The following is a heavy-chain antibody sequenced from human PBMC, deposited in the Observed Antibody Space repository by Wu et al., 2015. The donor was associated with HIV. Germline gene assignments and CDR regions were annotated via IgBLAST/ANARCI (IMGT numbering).Heavy chain of an antibody. CDR3: ARGRWGPRQRLYSI. Sequence: QVQLVQSGAEVKKPGSSVKVSCKASGDTFSRYTLNWVRQAPGQGLEYMGGFIPVFGTAMYAQKFQGRVTMTRNTSISTAYMELSSLRSEDTAVYYCARGRWGPRQRLYSIWGQGTLVTVSS. CDR2: FIPVFGTA. V-gene: IGHV1-69*05. J-gene: IGHJ4*02. CDR1: GDTFSRYT. D-gene: IGHD3-16*01.